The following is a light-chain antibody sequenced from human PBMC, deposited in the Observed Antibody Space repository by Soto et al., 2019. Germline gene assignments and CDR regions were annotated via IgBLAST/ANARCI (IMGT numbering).Light chain of an antibody. CDR2: GAS. V-gene: IGKV3-20*01. CDR3: QHYGRSAYT. J-gene: IGKJ2*01. Sequence: ELVLTQSPGTLSLSPGERATLSCRASQSVSSNYLAWYQQKPGQAPRLLIYGASSRATGIPDRFSGSGSGTDFTLTISRLEPKDFAVYYCQHYGRSAYTFGQGTTLEIE. CDR1: QSVSSNY.